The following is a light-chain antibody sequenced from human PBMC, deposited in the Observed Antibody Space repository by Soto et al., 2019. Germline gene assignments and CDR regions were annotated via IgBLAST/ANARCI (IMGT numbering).Light chain of an antibody. V-gene: IGLV2-18*02. Sequence: LTQPPSVSGSPGQSVAISCTGTSSDVGSYNRVSWYQQSPGTAPKLMIYEVNNRPSGVPDRFSGSKSGSTASLTISGLQAEDEGVYYCTSYTRSSTYVFGTGTKVTVL. CDR2: EVN. CDR1: SSDVGSYNR. J-gene: IGLJ1*01. CDR3: TSYTRSSTYV.